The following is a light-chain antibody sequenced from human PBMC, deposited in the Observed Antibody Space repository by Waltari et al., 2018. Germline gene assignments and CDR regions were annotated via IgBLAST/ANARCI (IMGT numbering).Light chain of an antibody. J-gene: IGKJ4*01. V-gene: IGKV1-5*03. Sequence: DIQMTQSPSTLSASVGDRVTITCRASQSISSWLAWYQQKPGKAPKLLIYKTSSLESGVPSRFSGSGSGTQFTLTISSLQPDDFATYYCQQYNSYLLTFGGGTKVEIK. CDR3: QQYNSYLLT. CDR1: QSISSW. CDR2: KTS.